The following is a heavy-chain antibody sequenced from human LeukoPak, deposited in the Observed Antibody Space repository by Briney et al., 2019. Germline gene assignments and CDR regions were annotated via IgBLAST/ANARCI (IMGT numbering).Heavy chain of an antibody. V-gene: IGHV3-30*18. CDR3: AKPRDCSGGSCYSGYCYYGMDV. CDR1: GFTFSSYA. Sequence: GGSLRLSCAASGFTFSSYALHWVRQAPGKGLEWVSVISYDGSNKYYADSVKGRFTISRDNSKNTLYLQMNSLRAEDTAVYYCAKPRDCSGGSCYSGYCYYGMDVWGQGTTVTVSS. J-gene: IGHJ6*02. CDR2: ISYDGSNK. D-gene: IGHD2-15*01.